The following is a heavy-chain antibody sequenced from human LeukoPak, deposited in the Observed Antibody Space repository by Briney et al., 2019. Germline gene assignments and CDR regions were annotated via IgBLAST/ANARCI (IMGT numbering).Heavy chain of an antibody. CDR3: AGWYSSSWAFDY. V-gene: IGHV3-21*01. Sequence: GGSLRLSCAASGFTFSSYSMNWVRQAPGKGLEWVSSISSSSSYIYYADSVKGRFTISRDNAKNSLYPQMNSLRAEDTAVYYCAGWYSSSWAFDYWGQGTLVTVSS. J-gene: IGHJ4*02. CDR2: ISSSSSYI. D-gene: IGHD6-13*01. CDR1: GFTFSSYS.